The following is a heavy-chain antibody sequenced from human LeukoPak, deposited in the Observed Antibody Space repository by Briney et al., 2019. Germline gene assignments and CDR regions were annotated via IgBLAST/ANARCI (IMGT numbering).Heavy chain of an antibody. J-gene: IGHJ4*02. CDR3: ARVGGSHGPSDY. CDR2: MNPNSGNT. Sequence: ASVKVSCKASGYTFTSYDINWVRQATGQGLEWMGWMNPNSGNTGYAQKFQGRVTITRNTSISTAYMELSSLRSEDTAVYYCARVGGSHGPSDYWGQGTLVTVSS. V-gene: IGHV1-8*03. D-gene: IGHD3-16*01. CDR1: GYTFTSYD.